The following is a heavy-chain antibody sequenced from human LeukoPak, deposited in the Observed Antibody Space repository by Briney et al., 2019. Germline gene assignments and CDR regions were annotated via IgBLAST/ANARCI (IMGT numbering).Heavy chain of an antibody. V-gene: IGHV3-30*02. J-gene: IGHJ4*02. D-gene: IGHD2-15*01. CDR1: GFTFSNYG. CDR2: IRYDGRNK. CDR3: VRGGRRTLVVVATKGGVDY. Sequence: GGSLRLSCGASGFTFSNYGMHWVRQAPGKGLEWVAFIRYDGRNKYYADSVKGRFTISRDNSKNTLYLQMNSLSAEDTAVYYCVRGGRRTLVVVATKGGVDYWGQGTLVTVSS.